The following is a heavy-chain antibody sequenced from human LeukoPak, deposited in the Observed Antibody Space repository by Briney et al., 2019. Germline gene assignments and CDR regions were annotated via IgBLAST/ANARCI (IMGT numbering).Heavy chain of an antibody. CDR1: GGSISSGDYY. CDR2: IYYSGST. D-gene: IGHD5-18*01. CDR3: ARSQTAMVTFDY. J-gene: IGHJ4*02. Sequence: SETLSLTCTVSGGSISSGDYYWSWIRQPPGKGLEWIGYIYYSGSTYYNPSLKSRVTISVDTSKNQFSLKLSSVTAADTAVYYCARSQTAMVTFDYWGQGTVVTVSS. V-gene: IGHV4-30-4*08.